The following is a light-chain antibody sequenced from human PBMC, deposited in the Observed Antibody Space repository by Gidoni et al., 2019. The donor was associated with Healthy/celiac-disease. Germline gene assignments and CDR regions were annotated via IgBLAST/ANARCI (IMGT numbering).Light chain of an antibody. V-gene: IGKV3-20*01. CDR2: GAS. Sequence: EIVLTQSPGTLSLSPGERATLSCRASQSVSSSYLAWYQQKPGQAPRLLIYGASSRATGIPDRFRGSGSGTDFTLTISRLEPEDFAVYYCQQYGSSPPLYTFGQXTKLEIK. CDR3: QQYGSSPPLYT. J-gene: IGKJ2*01. CDR1: QSVSSSY.